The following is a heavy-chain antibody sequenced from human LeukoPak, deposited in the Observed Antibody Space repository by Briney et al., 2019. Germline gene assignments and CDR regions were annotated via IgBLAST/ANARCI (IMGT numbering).Heavy chain of an antibody. Sequence: PGGSLRLSCAASGFTFSSYWMHWVRQAPGRGLVWVSGINSDGSFTTYADSVKGRFTISRDNAKNTLYLQMNSQRAEDTAVYYCARGDGYGYISWGQGTLVTVSS. CDR3: ARGDGYGYIS. D-gene: IGHD5-18*01. CDR1: GFTFSSYW. V-gene: IGHV3-74*01. CDR2: INSDGSFT. J-gene: IGHJ5*02.